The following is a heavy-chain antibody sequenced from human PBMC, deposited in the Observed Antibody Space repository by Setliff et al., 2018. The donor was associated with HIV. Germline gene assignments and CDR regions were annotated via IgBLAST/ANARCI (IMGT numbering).Heavy chain of an antibody. J-gene: IGHJ4*02. Sequence: PSETLSLTCAVYGGSFSDYYWTWIRQSPGKGLEWIGEINHSGDTNYNPSLKSRVTISVDTSKNHFSLKLRSVTAADTAVYYCAGADYSDTSGYRPLGYFDYWGQGTLVTVSS. D-gene: IGHD3-22*01. CDR3: AGADYSDTSGYRPLGYFDY. V-gene: IGHV4-34*01. CDR1: GGSFSDYY. CDR2: INHSGDT.